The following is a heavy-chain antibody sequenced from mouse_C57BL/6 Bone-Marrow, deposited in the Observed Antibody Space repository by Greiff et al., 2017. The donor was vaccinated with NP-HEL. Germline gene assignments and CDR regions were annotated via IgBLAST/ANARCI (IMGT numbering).Heavy chain of an antibody. V-gene: IGHV1-81*01. CDR3: ARVYYGSSYFDY. CDR1: GYTFTSYG. D-gene: IGHD1-1*01. J-gene: IGHJ2*01. Sequence: VQLQQSGAELARPGASVKLSCKASGYTFTSYGISWVKQSTGQGLEWIGELYPRSGNTYYNEKFKGKATLTADKSSSTAYMELRSLTSEDSAVYFCARVYYGSSYFDYWGQGTTLTVSS. CDR2: LYPRSGNT.